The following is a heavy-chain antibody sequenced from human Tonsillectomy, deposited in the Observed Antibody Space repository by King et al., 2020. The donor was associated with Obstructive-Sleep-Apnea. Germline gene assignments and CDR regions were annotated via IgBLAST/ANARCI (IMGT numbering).Heavy chain of an antibody. V-gene: IGHV3-30*02. J-gene: IGHJ4*02. CDR1: GFIFSSYC. D-gene: IGHD2-21*01. CDR2: IRFDGSKK. CDR3: ARDWHDVGFDY. Sequence: VQLVESGGGVVQPGGSLRLSCAASGFIFSSYCMHWVRQAPGKGLEWVAVIRFDGSKKYYTASVRGRFTISRDNSKNTVFLEMNSLRAEDTAMYYCARDWHDVGFDYCGQGTLVTVSS.